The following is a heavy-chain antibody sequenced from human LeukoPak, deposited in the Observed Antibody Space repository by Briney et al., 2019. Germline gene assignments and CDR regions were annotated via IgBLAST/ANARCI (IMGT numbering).Heavy chain of an antibody. CDR2: INPNSGGT. Sequence: ASVKASCKASGYTFTGYYMHRVRQAPGQGLEWMGWINPNSGGTNYAQKFQGRVTMTRDTSISTAYMELSRLRSDDTAVYYCARGRLGATIRYDYWGQGTLVTVSS. D-gene: IGHD1-26*01. J-gene: IGHJ4*02. CDR1: GYTFTGYY. V-gene: IGHV1-2*02. CDR3: ARGRLGATIRYDY.